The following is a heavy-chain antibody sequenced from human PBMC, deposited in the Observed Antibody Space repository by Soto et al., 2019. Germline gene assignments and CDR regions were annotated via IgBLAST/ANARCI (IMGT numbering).Heavy chain of an antibody. CDR3: ARAPAYSSGSQINYGMDV. CDR1: GFTFTSSA. J-gene: IGHJ6*02. CDR2: IVVGSGNT. V-gene: IGHV1-58*02. D-gene: IGHD6-19*01. Sequence: GASVKVSCKASGFTFTSSAMQWVRQARGQRLEWIGWIVVGSGNTNYAQKFQERVTITRDKSTSTAYMILSSLRSEDTAVYYCARAPAYSSGSQINYGMDVWGQGTTVTVSS.